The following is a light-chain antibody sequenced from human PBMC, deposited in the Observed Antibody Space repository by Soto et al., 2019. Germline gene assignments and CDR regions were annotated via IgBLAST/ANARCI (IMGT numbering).Light chain of an antibody. Sequence: EIVMTQSPATLAVSPGGRATLSCRASQSIGDTLAWYQQKPGQAPRLLIHAASTRATGFPARFSGSGSGPDFTFAIGSLQSEDFAVYYCKQYNNLPWTFGQGTKVEIK. CDR3: KQYNNLPWT. V-gene: IGKV3-15*01. CDR1: QSIGDT. CDR2: AAS. J-gene: IGKJ1*01.